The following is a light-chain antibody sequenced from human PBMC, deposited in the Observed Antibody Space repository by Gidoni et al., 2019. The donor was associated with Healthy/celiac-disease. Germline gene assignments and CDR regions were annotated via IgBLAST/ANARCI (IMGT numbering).Light chain of an antibody. CDR1: QSVSSY. CDR2: GAS. Sequence: EIVMTHSPATLSVSPGERATLSCRASQSVSSYLAWYQQKPGQAPRLLIYGASTRATGIPARFSGSGSGTEFTLTISSLQSEDFAVYYCQQYNNWPPYSFGQGTKLEIK. CDR3: QQYNNWPPYS. V-gene: IGKV3-15*01. J-gene: IGKJ2*03.